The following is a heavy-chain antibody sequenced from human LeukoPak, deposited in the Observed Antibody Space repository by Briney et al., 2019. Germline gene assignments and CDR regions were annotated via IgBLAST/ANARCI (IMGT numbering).Heavy chain of an antibody. D-gene: IGHD2-2*02. Sequence: GGSLRLSCAASGFTFSSYAMSWVRQAPGKGLEWVSAISGSGGSTYYADSVKGRFTISRDNSKNTLYLQMNSLRAEDTAVYYCTTEDEVVPAAIVRGAPFDYWGQGTLVTVSS. CDR1: GFTFSSYA. CDR3: TTEDEVVPAAIVRGAPFDY. J-gene: IGHJ4*02. CDR2: ISGSGGST. V-gene: IGHV3-23*01.